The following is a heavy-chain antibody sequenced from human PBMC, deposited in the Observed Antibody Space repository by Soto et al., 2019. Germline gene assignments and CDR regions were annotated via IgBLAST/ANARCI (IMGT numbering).Heavy chain of an antibody. CDR2: IWYDGSNK. CDR3: AREGQLAPTNDY. Sequence: QVQLVESGGGVVQPGRSLRLSCAASGFTFSSYGMHWVRQAPGKGLEWVAVIWYDGSNKYYADSVKGRFTISRDNSKNTLYLQMNSLRAEDTAVYYCAREGQLAPTNDYWGQGTLVTVSS. V-gene: IGHV3-33*01. D-gene: IGHD6-6*01. J-gene: IGHJ4*02. CDR1: GFTFSSYG.